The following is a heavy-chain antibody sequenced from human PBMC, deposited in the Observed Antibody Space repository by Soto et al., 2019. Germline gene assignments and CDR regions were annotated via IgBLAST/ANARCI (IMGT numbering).Heavy chain of an antibody. Sequence: ASVKVSCKASGYTFTGYFIHWVRQAPGQGLEWIGWINPKSGGTHYAQNFQGWVTMARDTSISTAYMELSRLRSDDTAVYYCARGYCSGTSCYAANYYYYMDVWGTGTTVTVSS. CDR3: ARGYCSGTSCYAANYYYYMDV. D-gene: IGHD2-2*01. CDR1: GYTFTGYF. CDR2: INPKSGGT. V-gene: IGHV1-2*04. J-gene: IGHJ6*03.